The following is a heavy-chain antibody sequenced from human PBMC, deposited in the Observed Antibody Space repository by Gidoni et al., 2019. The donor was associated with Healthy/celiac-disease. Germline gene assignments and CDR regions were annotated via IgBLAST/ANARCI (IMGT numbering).Heavy chain of an antibody. J-gene: IGHJ3*02. CDR2: ISGSGGST. V-gene: IGHV3-23*01. Sequence: EVQLLESGGGLVQPGGSLRLSCAASGFTFSSYAMSWVRQAPGKGLEWVSAISGSGGSTYYADSVKGRFTISRDNSKNTLYLQMNSLRVEDTAVYYCAKDRDVLRFLEWLTFDAFDIWGQGTMVTVSS. CDR3: AKDRDVLRFLEWLTFDAFDI. D-gene: IGHD3-3*01. CDR1: GFTFSSYA.